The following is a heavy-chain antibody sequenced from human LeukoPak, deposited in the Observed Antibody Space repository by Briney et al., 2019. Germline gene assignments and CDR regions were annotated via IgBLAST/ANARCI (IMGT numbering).Heavy chain of an antibody. V-gene: IGHV3-30*02. CDR2: IRHDAIAE. CDR3: AKDKGTNSFDY. CDR1: GFSFSTSG. J-gene: IGHJ4*02. Sequence: GGSLRLSCAASGFSFSTSGVHWVRQAPGQGLEWVAFIRHDAIAEYYADSVKGRFTISRDTPKNTIYLQMNSLRTEDTAIYYCAKDKGTNSFDYWGQGILVTVSS. D-gene: IGHD2-8*01.